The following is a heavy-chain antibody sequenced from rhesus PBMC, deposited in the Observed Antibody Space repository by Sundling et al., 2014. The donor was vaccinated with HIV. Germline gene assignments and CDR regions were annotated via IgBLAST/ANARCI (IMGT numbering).Heavy chain of an antibody. V-gene: IGHV4S10*01. CDR2: IYGSSTST. CDR1: GGSISDSYR. D-gene: IGHD3-3*01. CDR3: ARTGPWTGFYSFDY. J-gene: IGHJ4*01. Sequence: QVQLQESGPGLVKPSETLSLTCAVSGGSISDSYRWSWIRQPPGKGLEWIGYIYGSSTSTNYNPSLKSRVSISRDTSKNQFSLKLRSVTAADTAVYYCARTGPWTGFYSFDYWGQGVLVTVSS.